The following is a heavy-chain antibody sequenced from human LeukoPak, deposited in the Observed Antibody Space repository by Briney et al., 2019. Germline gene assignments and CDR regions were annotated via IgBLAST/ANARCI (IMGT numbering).Heavy chain of an antibody. J-gene: IGHJ4*02. D-gene: IGHD3-22*01. CDR3: ARDAGEYYYDSSGYWFDY. Sequence: PGGSLRLSCAASGFTFSSYWMHWVRHAPGKGLVWVSRINSDGSSTSYADYVKGRFTISRDNAKNTLYLQMNSLRAEDTAVYYCARDAGEYYYDSSGYWFDYWDQGTLVTVSS. CDR1: GFTFSSYW. V-gene: IGHV3-74*01. CDR2: INSDGSST.